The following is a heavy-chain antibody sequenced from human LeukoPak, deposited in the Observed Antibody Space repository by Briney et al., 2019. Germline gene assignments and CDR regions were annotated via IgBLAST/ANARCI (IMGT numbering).Heavy chain of an antibody. Sequence: SETLSLTCTVSGGSISSSSYYWGWIRQPPGKGLEWIGSIYHSGSTYYNPSLKSRVTISVDTSKNQFSLKLRSVTAADTAVYYCARDPYYDTLTGHLILGAFDIWGQGTMVTVSS. D-gene: IGHD3-9*01. V-gene: IGHV4-39*07. CDR3: ARDPYYDTLTGHLILGAFDI. CDR1: GGSISSSSYY. CDR2: IYHSGST. J-gene: IGHJ3*02.